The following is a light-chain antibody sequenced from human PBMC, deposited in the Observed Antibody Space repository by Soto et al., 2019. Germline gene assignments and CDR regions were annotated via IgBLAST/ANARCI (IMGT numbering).Light chain of an antibody. J-gene: IGKJ4*01. CDR1: QSISNY. CDR3: QQSYSIPLT. V-gene: IGKV1-39*01. Sequence: DIQMTQSPSSLSASVGDRVTITCRASQSISNYLNWHQQKPGKAPQLLVYATSSLRSGVPSRFSGGGSGTDFTLTISSLQPEDFATYYCQQSYSIPLTFGGGTNVDI. CDR2: ATS.